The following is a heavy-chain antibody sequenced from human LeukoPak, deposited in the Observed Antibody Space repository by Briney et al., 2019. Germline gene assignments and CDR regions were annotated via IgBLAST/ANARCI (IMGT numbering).Heavy chain of an antibody. CDR3: ARICSSIWSKPVAGPNWLGP. CDR1: GYTFTSYY. J-gene: IGHJ5*02. Sequence: ASVKVSCKASGYTFTSYYMHWVRQAPGQGLVWRGIINPSGGSTSYAQKFQGRVTMTRDTSTSTVYMELSSLRSDATAVYYCARICSSIWSKPVAGPNWLGPGGQGTLSTVSA. CDR2: INPSGGST. V-gene: IGHV1-46*01. D-gene: IGHD6-19*01.